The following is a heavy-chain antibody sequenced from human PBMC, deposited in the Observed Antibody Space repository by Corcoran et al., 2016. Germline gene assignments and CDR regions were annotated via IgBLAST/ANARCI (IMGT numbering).Heavy chain of an antibody. D-gene: IGHD5-18*01. CDR3: ASKVPAARWIQVWSREGAFDI. CDR1: GGSISSSSYY. Sequence: QLQLQESGPGLVKPSETLSLTCTVSGGSISSSSYYWGWIRQPPGKGLEWIGSIYYSGSTYYNPSLKSRVTISVDTSKNQFSLKLSSVTAADTAGYYGASKVPAARWIQVWSREGAFDIWGQGTMVTVSS. CDR2: IYYSGST. V-gene: IGHV4-39*07. J-gene: IGHJ3*02.